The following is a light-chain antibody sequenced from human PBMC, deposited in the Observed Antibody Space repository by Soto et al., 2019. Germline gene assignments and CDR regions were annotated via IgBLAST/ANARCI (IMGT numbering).Light chain of an antibody. CDR1: QSMSSW. J-gene: IGKJ2*01. CDR2: DAS. V-gene: IGKV1-5*01. Sequence: DIQMTQSASTLSASVGDRVTITCRAGQSMSSWLAWYQQKPGKAPTLLIYDASTLESGVPSRFSGSGSGTEFTLTTSSLQPEDFATYYCQQYNSYPTFGQGTKLEIK. CDR3: QQYNSYPT.